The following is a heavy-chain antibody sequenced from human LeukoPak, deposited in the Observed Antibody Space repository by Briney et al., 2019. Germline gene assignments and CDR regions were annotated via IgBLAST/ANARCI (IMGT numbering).Heavy chain of an antibody. CDR3: AKDSNGPYSSGRTVFDY. V-gene: IGHV3-23*01. J-gene: IGHJ4*02. CDR1: GFTFSSYA. Sequence: GGSLRLSCAASGFTFSSYAMSWVRQAPGKGLEWVSAISGSGGSTYYADSVKGRFTISRDNSKNTLYLQMNSLRAEDTAVYYCAKDSNGPYSSGRTVFDYWGQGTLVTVSS. CDR2: ISGSGGST. D-gene: IGHD6-19*01.